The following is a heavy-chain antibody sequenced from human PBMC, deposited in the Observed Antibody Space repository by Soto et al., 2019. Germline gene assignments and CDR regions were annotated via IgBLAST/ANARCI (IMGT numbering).Heavy chain of an antibody. CDR3: AKGITAAGPTKFDY. CDR2: ISYDGSNK. CDR1: GFTFSSYG. J-gene: IGHJ4*02. V-gene: IGHV3-30*18. Sequence: GGSLRLSCAASGFTFSSYGMHWVRQAPGKGLEWVAVISYDGSNKYYADSVKGRFTISRDNSKNTLYLQMNSLRAEDTAVYYCAKGITAAGPTKFDYWGQGTLVTVYS. D-gene: IGHD6-13*01.